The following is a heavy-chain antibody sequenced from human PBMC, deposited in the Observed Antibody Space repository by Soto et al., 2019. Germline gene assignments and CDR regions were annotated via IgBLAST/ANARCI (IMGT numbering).Heavy chain of an antibody. D-gene: IGHD2-8*02. Sequence: SETLSLTCAVSGGSISSGGYFWSWIRQPPGKGLEWIGYIYHSGSTYYNPSLKSRVTISVDRSKNQFSLKLSSVTAADTAVYYCARDKITGLFDYWGQGTLVTVSS. CDR1: GGSISSGGYF. CDR2: IYHSGST. CDR3: ARDKITGLFDY. J-gene: IGHJ4*02. V-gene: IGHV4-30-2*01.